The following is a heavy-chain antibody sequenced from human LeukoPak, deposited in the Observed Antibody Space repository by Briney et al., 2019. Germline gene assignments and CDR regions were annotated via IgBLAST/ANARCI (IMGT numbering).Heavy chain of an antibody. D-gene: IGHD3-9*01. CDR1: GFTVSSNY. CDR3: ARSSHYDILTGYSEEDAFDI. J-gene: IGHJ3*02. V-gene: IGHV3-53*01. Sequence: GGSLRLSCAASGFTVSSNYMSWVRQAPGKGLEWVSVIYSGGSTDYADSVKGRFTISRDTSKNTLYLQMNSLRVEDKGVYYCARSSHYDILTGYSEEDAFDIWGQGTMVTVSS. CDR2: IYSGGST.